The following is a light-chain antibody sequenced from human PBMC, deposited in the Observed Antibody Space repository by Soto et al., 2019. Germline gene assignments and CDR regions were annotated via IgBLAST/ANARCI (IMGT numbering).Light chain of an antibody. CDR3: QQYNSYPLT. J-gene: IGKJ1*01. V-gene: IGKV1-16*02. Sequence: DIQMTQSPSSLSASVGDRVTITCRASQGTRDYLAWFQHKPGKAPKFLIYAASKLRSGVPSKFSGSGSGTDFTLIFSSLQPEDSATYDCQQYNSYPLTFGQGTKVDI. CDR2: AAS. CDR1: QGTRDY.